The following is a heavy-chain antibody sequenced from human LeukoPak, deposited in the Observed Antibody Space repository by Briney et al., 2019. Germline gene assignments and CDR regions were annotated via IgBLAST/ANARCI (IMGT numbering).Heavy chain of an antibody. D-gene: IGHD2-2*01. J-gene: IGHJ4*02. Sequence: PGGSLRLSCAASGFTVSSNYMSWVRQAPGKGLEWVSVIYSGGSTYYADSVKGRFTISRDNSKNTLYLQMNSLRAEDTAVYYCARSTSSWRLFGYWGQGTLVTVSS. V-gene: IGHV3-53*01. CDR2: IYSGGST. CDR3: ARSTSSWRLFGY. CDR1: GFTVSSNY.